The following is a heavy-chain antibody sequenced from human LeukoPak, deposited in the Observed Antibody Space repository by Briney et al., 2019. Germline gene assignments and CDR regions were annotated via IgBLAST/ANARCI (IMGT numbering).Heavy chain of an antibody. D-gene: IGHD3-22*01. CDR1: GGSFSGYY. Sequence: SETLSLTCVVYGGSFSGYYWTWIRQPPGKGLEWIGEIHYSGATGYKPSLKSRVTISGDTSKNQVSLNLRSVAAADTAVYYCARWGDNYYDSRHDYWGQGTLVTVSS. CDR3: ARWGDNYYDSRHDY. V-gene: IGHV4-34*01. CDR2: IHYSGAT. J-gene: IGHJ4*02.